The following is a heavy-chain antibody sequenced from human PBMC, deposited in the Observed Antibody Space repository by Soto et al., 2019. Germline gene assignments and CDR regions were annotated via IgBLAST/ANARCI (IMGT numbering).Heavy chain of an antibody. D-gene: IGHD3-22*01. CDR2: IYYSGST. CDR3: ARSPATMIEPNWFDP. J-gene: IGHJ5*02. CDR1: GGSISSYY. Sequence: QVQLQESGPGLVKPSETLSLTCTVSGGSISSYYWSWIRQPPGKGLEWIGYIYYSGSTNYNPSLKRRVTISVDTSKNQFSLKLSSVTAADTAVYYCARSPATMIEPNWFDPWGQGTLVTVSS. V-gene: IGHV4-59*01.